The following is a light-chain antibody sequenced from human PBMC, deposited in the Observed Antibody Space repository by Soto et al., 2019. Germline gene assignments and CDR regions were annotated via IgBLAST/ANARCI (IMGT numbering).Light chain of an antibody. CDR3: QQYNNWPQT. CDR1: QSVGTS. J-gene: IGKJ1*01. CDR2: GAS. Sequence: EIVLTRSPVTLSLSPGERGTLSCRASQSVGTSLAWYQQKPGQAPRLLIYGASNRATGIPDRFSGSGSGTDFTLTISSLQSEDFAVYYCQQYNNWPQTFGQGTKVDIK. V-gene: IGKV3D-15*01.